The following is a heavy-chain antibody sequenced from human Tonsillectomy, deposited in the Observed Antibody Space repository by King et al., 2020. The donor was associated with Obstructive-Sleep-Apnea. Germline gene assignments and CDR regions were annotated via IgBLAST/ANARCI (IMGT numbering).Heavy chain of an antibody. CDR2: IAVGGNNL. Sequence: EVQLVESGGVLVQPGGSLRLSCSVSGFTFITYSMNWVRQAPGRGLEWVSYIAVGGNNLHYADSVKGRFTISRDNASNSLYLKMSGLRAEDTGVYYCARDCLWAFDYWGQGTLVTVSS. V-gene: IGHV3-48*01. CDR1: GFTFITYS. CDR3: ARDCLWAFDY. J-gene: IGHJ4*02. D-gene: IGHD7-27*01.